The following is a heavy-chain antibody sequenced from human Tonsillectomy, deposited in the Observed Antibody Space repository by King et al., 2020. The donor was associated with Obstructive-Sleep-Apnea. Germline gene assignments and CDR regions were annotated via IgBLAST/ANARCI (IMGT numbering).Heavy chain of an antibody. V-gene: IGHV4-34*01. CDR2: INHSGST. D-gene: IGHD2-2*02. CDR1: GGSFSGYY. CDR3: ARVGYCSSTSCYKYNWFDP. J-gene: IGHJ5*02. Sequence: VQLQQWGAGLLKPSETLSLTCAVYGGSFSGYYWSWIRQPPGKGLEWIGEINHSGSTNYNPSLKSRVTISVDTSKNQFSLKLSSVTAADTAVDYCARVGYCSSTSCYKYNWFDPWGQGTLVTVSS.